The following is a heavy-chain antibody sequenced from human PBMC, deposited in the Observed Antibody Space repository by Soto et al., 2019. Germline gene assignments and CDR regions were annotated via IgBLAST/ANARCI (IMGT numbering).Heavy chain of an antibody. CDR1: GGTFNSYA. J-gene: IGHJ2*01. CDR2: IIPIFRST. D-gene: IGHD2-15*01. CDR3: ARFIHPPYGSGGRSLYWYFDL. V-gene: IGHV1-69*06. Sequence: QVQLVQSGAEVKKPGSSVKVSCKASGGTFNSYALTWVRHAPGHGLEWLGGIIPIFRSTNYAQKFQGRVTITANSSTSTAYMELSSLGSDAAAVYYCARFIHPPYGSGGRSLYWYFDLWGRGTLVTVSS.